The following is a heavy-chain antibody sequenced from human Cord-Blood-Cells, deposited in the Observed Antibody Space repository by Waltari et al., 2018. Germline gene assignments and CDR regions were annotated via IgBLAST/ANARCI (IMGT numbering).Heavy chain of an antibody. J-gene: IGHJ4*02. Sequence: QLQLQESGPGLVKPSETLSLTCTVSGGSISSSSYYWGWIRQPPGKGLEWIGSIYYSGVTYYTPSLKSRVTRSVDTSKNQFSLKRSSVTAADTAVYYCARRPWGGYFDYWGQGTLVTVSS. CDR2: IYYSGVT. CDR3: ARRPWGGYFDY. CDR1: GGSISSSSYY. D-gene: IGHD3-16*01. V-gene: IGHV4-39*07.